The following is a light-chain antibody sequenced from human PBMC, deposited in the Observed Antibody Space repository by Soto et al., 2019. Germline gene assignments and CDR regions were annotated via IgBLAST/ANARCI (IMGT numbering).Light chain of an antibody. CDR2: DIR. CDR3: SAYTSSSTRV. Sequence: QSVLTQPASVSGSPGQSITISCTGTSSDVGGYKYVSWYQQHPGKAPKLMIYDIRNRPSGVSNRFSGSKSGNTASLTISGLQDEDEADYYCSAYTSSSTRVFVTGTKVTVL. CDR1: SSDVGGYKY. J-gene: IGLJ1*01. V-gene: IGLV2-14*03.